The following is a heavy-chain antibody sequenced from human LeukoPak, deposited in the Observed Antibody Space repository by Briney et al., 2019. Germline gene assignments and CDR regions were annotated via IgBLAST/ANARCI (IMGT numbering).Heavy chain of an antibody. V-gene: IGHV5-51*01. CDR2: IYPGDSDT. CDR3: ARPCSSTSCYDAFDI. J-gene: IGHJ3*02. D-gene: IGHD2-2*01. CDR1: GYSFTSYW. Sequence: GESLKISXKGSGYSFTSYWIGWVRQMPGKGLERMGIIYPGDSDTRYSPSFQGQVTISADKSISTAYLQWSSLKASDTAMYYCARPCSSTSCYDAFDIWGQGTMVTVSS.